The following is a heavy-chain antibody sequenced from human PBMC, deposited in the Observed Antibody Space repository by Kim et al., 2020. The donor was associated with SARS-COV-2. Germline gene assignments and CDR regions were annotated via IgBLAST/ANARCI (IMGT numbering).Heavy chain of an antibody. D-gene: IGHD5-12*01. Sequence: TTYADSVKGRFTNSRDNAKNTLCLQMNSLRAEDTAVYYCASGTNSGFVDYWGQGTLVTVSS. V-gene: IGHV3-74*01. CDR3: ASGTNSGFVDY. CDR2: T. J-gene: IGHJ4*02.